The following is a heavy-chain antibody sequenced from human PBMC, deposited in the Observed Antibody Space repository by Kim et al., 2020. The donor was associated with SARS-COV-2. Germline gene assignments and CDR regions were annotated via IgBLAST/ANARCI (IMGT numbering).Heavy chain of an antibody. V-gene: IGHV3-30*04. Sequence: GGSLRLSCAASGFTFSSYAMHWVRQAPGKGLEWVAVISYDGSNKYYADSVKGRFTISRDNSKNTLYLQMNSLRAEDTAVYYCARVGSQYDSSGYYREFD. CDR3: ARVGSQYDSSGYYREFD. CDR2: ISYDGSNK. J-gene: IGHJ4*01. CDR1: GFTFSSYA. D-gene: IGHD3-22*01.